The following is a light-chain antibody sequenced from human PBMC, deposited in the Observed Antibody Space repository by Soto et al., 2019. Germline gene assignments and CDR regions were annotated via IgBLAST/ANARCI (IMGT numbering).Light chain of an antibody. CDR3: QSYDRSLSGFVV. CDR1: SSNIGAGYD. J-gene: IGLJ2*01. V-gene: IGLV1-40*01. Sequence: QSVLTQSASVSGAPGQRVTISCTGSSSNIGAGYDVHWYQQLPGTAPKVLIYGDNNRPSGVPGRFSGSKSGTSASLAITGLQAEDEADYYCQSYDRSLSGFVVFGGGTKLTVL. CDR2: GDN.